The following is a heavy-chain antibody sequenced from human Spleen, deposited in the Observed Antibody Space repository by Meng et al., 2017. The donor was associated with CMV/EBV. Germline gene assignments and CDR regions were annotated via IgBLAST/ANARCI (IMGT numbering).Heavy chain of an antibody. J-gene: IGHJ4*02. CDR1: GYTFTGYY. Sequence: ASVKVSCKTSGYTFTGYYLHWVRQAPGQELEWMGWINPNSGATNFAQKFQGRVTMTRDTSISTAYMELRRLTSDDTAVYYCARATENFVVEPPAILFDYWGQGTLVTVSS. CDR3: ARATENFVVEPPAILFDY. CDR2: INPNSGAT. D-gene: IGHD2-2*02. V-gene: IGHV1-2*02.